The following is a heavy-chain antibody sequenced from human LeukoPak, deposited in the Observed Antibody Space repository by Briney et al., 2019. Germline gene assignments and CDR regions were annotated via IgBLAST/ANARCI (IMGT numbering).Heavy chain of an antibody. CDR3: ARANPADFDL. Sequence: GGPLRLSCAASGFTFSTYWTHWVRQAPGKGLEWVSRVNGDGSVSNYADFVEGRFTISRDNARDTVYLQMSSLRAGDTALYYCARANPADFDLWGRGTLVTVSS. CDR1: GFTFSTYW. CDR2: VNGDGSVS. J-gene: IGHJ2*01. D-gene: IGHD1-14*01. V-gene: IGHV3-74*01.